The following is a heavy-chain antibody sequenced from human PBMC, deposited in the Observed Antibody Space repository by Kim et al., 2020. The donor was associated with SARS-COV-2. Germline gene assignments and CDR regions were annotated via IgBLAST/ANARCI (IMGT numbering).Heavy chain of an antibody. CDR2: INCDGGSK. V-gene: IGHV3-20*04. Sequence: GGSLRLSCGGSGFRFDDHGMGWVRQGPGKGLEWVSGINCDGGSKGYADSVKGRMTISRDNGRNSLYLQMNSLRAEDTAFYYCVRITTIMTTGEFDYWGQGTLVTVST. CDR3: VRITTIMTTGEFDY. CDR1: GFRFDDHG. D-gene: IGHD3-16*01. J-gene: IGHJ4*02.